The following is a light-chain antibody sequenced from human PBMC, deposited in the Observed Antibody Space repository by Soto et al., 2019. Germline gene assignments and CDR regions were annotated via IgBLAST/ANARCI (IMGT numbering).Light chain of an antibody. Sequence: DIELTQSPSSLSASVGDRVTITCRASQSISTYLNWYQQKGGKAPKLLIHGASSLQSGVPLRFSGSGSGTEFTLTISSLQPDDFATYYCQQCNGYSRTFGQGTKVDI. CDR3: QQCNGYSRT. V-gene: IGKV1-39*01. J-gene: IGKJ1*01. CDR2: GAS. CDR1: QSISTY.